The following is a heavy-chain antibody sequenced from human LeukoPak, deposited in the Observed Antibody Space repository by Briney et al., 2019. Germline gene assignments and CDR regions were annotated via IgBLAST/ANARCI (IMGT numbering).Heavy chain of an antibody. J-gene: IGHJ4*02. Sequence: ASVKVSCKASGYTFTGYYMHWVRQAPGQGLEWMGWINPNSGGTNYAQKFQGRVTMTRDTSISTAYMELSRLRSDDTAVYYCASVPVGADYYFDYWGQGTLVTVSS. V-gene: IGHV1-2*02. D-gene: IGHD1-26*01. CDR1: GYTFTGYY. CDR2: INPNSGGT. CDR3: ASVPVGADYYFDY.